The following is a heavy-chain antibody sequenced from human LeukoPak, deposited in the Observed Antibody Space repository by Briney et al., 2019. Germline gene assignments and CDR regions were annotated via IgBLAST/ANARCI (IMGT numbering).Heavy chain of an antibody. J-gene: IGHJ4*02. Sequence: PGGSLRLSCAASGFTFITYWMHWVRQAPGKGLVWVSRINSDGSNTNYADSVKGRFTISIDNAKNTLYLQMNSLRAEDTAVYYCAKVPKTRENDSSGYFLYWGQGTLVTVSS. V-gene: IGHV3-74*01. D-gene: IGHD3-22*01. CDR2: INSDGSNT. CDR1: GFTFITYW. CDR3: AKVPKTRENDSSGYFLY.